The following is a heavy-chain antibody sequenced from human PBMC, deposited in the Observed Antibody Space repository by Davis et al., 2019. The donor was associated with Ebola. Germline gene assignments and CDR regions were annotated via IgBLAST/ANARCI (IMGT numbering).Heavy chain of an antibody. CDR1: GFTFSSYA. V-gene: IGHV3-48*04. CDR3: ARLERGYSSGWYREYFDY. CDR2: ISSSSSTR. Sequence: GESLKISCAASGFTFSSYAMSWVRQAPGKGLEWLSYISSSSSTRYYADSVKGRFTISRDNAENSLFLQMNSLRAEDTAVYYCARLERGYSSGWYREYFDYWGQGTLVTVSS. D-gene: IGHD6-19*01. J-gene: IGHJ4*02.